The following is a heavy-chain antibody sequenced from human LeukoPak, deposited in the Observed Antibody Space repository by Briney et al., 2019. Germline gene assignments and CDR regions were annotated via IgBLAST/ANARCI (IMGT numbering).Heavy chain of an antibody. J-gene: IGHJ4*02. V-gene: IGHV1-2*02. D-gene: IGHD4-23*01. CDR3: ARSPTVVTPGEFDY. CDR1: GYTFTSYG. Sequence: ASVKVSCKASGYTFTSYGISWVRQAPGQGLEWMGWINPNSGGTNYAQKFQGRVTMTRDTSISTAYMELSRLRSDDTAVYYCARSPTVVTPGEFDYWGQGTLVTVSS. CDR2: INPNSGGT.